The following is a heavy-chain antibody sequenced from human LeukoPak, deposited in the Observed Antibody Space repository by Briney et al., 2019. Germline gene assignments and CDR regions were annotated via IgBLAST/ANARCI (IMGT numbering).Heavy chain of an antibody. CDR3: ARGGGPSGYYDFDY. V-gene: IGHV4-4*07. CDR1: GGSISGYY. Sequence: PSETLSLTCTVSGGSISGYYWSWIRQPAGKGLEWIGRIYSTGNTNYNPSLRSRVTMSVDRSNNQFSLNLDSVTAADTAVYYCARGGGPSGYYDFDYWGQGTLVTVSS. D-gene: IGHD3-22*01. J-gene: IGHJ4*02. CDR2: IYSTGNT.